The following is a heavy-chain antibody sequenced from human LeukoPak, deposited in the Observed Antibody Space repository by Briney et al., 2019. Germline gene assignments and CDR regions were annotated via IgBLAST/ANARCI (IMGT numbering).Heavy chain of an antibody. CDR3: ARGRTVGATRDADFDY. V-gene: IGHV4-38-2*02. Sequence: SETLSLTCTVSGYPISSGYYWSWIRQPPGKGLEWIGEINHSGSTNYNPSLKSRVTISVDTSKNQFSLKLSSVTAADTAVYYCARGRTVGATRDADFDYWGQGTLVTVSS. CDR1: GYPISSGYY. J-gene: IGHJ4*02. D-gene: IGHD1-26*01. CDR2: INHSGST.